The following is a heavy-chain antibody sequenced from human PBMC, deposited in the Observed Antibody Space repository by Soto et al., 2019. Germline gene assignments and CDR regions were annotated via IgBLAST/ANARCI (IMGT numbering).Heavy chain of an antibody. V-gene: IGHV4-38-2*02. CDR3: ARDPFGYCSSTTCYSWNY. CDR1: GYSISSGYY. Sequence: SETLSLTCAVSGYSISSGYYWGWIRQPPGKGLEWIGSMYHSGSTYYNPSLKSRVTISVDTSKNQFSLKLSSVTAADTAVYYCARDPFGYCSSTTCYSWNYWGQGILVTVSS. D-gene: IGHD2-2*01. CDR2: MYHSGST. J-gene: IGHJ4*02.